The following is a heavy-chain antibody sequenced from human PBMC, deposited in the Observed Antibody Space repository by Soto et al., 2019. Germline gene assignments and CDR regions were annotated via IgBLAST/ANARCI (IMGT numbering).Heavy chain of an antibody. J-gene: IGHJ4*02. D-gene: IGHD3-22*01. CDR1: GFTFSGSA. CDR3: TRHGHYDSRERVDY. V-gene: IGHV3-73*02. Sequence: EVQLVESGGGWVQPGGSLKLSCAASGFTFSGSAMHWVRQASGKGLEWVGRIRSKANSYATAYAASVKGRFTISRDDSKNTAYLQMNSLKTEDTAVYYCTRHGHYDSRERVDYWGQGPLVTVSS. CDR2: IRSKANSYAT.